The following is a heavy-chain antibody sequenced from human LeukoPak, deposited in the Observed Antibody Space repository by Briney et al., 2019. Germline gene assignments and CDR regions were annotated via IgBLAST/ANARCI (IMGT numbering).Heavy chain of an antibody. J-gene: IGHJ4*02. V-gene: IGHV4-31*03. D-gene: IGHD6-13*01. Sequence: SETLSLTCTVSGGSISSGGYYWSWIRQHPGKGLEWIGYIYYSGSTYYNPSLKSRVTISVDTSRNQFSLKLSSVTAADTAVYYCARGTGIAALTYFDYWGQGTLVTVSS. CDR3: ARGTGIAALTYFDY. CDR1: GGSISSGGYY. CDR2: IYYSGST.